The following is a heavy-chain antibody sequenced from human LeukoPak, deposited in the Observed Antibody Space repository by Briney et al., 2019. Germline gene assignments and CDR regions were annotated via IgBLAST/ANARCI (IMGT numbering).Heavy chain of an antibody. Sequence: ASVKVSCKVSGYTLTELSMHWVRQAPGQGLEWMGWISVYSGNTHYAQKLQGRVTMTTDTSTSTAYMELRSLRSDDTAVYYCARDGSTRVSWFDPWGQGTLVTVSS. CDR1: GYTLTELS. CDR2: ISVYSGNT. D-gene: IGHD2-2*01. V-gene: IGHV1-18*01. J-gene: IGHJ5*02. CDR3: ARDGSTRVSWFDP.